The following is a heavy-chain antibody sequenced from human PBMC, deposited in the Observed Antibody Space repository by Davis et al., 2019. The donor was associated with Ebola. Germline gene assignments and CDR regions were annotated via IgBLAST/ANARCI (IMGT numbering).Heavy chain of an antibody. J-gene: IGHJ5*02. V-gene: IGHV4-4*02. CDR1: GGSISSSNW. CDR2: IYHSGST. CDR3: ARHRIVGATKGGWFDP. Sequence: SETLSLTCTVPGGSISSSNWWSWVRQPPGKGLEWIGEIYHSGSTNYNPSLKSRVTISVDTSKNQFSLKLSSVTAADTAVYYCARHRIVGATKGGWFDPWGQGTLVTVSS. D-gene: IGHD1-26*01.